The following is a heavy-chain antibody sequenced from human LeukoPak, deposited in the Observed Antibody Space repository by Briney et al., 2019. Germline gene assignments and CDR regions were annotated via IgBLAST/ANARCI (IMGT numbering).Heavy chain of an antibody. CDR3: ARDGYDFWSGIDY. CDR2: ISGSGGST. V-gene: IGHV3-23*01. CDR1: GFTFSSYA. Sequence: PGGSLRLSCAASGFTFSSYAMSWVRQAPGKGLEWVSAISGSGGSTYYADSVKGRFTISRDNAKNSLYLQMNSLRAEDTAVYYCARDGYDFWSGIDYWGQGTLVTVSS. D-gene: IGHD3-3*01. J-gene: IGHJ4*02.